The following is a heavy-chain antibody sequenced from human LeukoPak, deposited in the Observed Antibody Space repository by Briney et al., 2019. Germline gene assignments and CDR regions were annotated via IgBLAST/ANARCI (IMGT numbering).Heavy chain of an antibody. CDR3: ARGGRNTAMVDP. J-gene: IGHJ5*02. Sequence: ASVKVSCKASGYTFTSYDINWVRQAPGQGLEWMGWMNPNSGNTGYAQKFKGRVTMTRNTSISTAYMELSSLRSEDTAVYYCARGGRNTAMVDPWGQGTLVTVSS. V-gene: IGHV1-8*01. D-gene: IGHD5-18*01. CDR1: GYTFTSYD. CDR2: MNPNSGNT.